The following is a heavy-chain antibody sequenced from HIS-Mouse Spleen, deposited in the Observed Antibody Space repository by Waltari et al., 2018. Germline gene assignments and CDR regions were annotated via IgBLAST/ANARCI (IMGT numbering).Heavy chain of an antibody. CDR1: GYTFTSYY. CDR3: ARGHVLRFLEWLFGFDY. J-gene: IGHJ4*02. D-gene: IGHD3-3*01. CDR2: INPRGGST. V-gene: IGHV1-46*03. Sequence: QVQLVQSGAEVKKPGASVKVSCKASGYTFTSYYMHWVRQAPGQGLEWMGRINPRGGSTSYAQKFQGRVTMTRDTSTSTVYMELSSLRSEDTAVYYCARGHVLRFLEWLFGFDYWGQGTLVTVSS.